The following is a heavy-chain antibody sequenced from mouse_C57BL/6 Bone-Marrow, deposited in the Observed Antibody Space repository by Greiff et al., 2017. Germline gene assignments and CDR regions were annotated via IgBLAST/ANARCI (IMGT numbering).Heavy chain of an antibody. V-gene: IGHV5-4*03. CDR2: ISDGGSYT. J-gene: IGHJ2*01. Sequence: DVKLVESGGGLVKPGGSLKLSCAASGFTFSSYAMSWVRQTPEKRLEWVATISDGGSYTYYPDNVKGRFTISRDNAKNNLYLQMSHLKSEDTAMYYCARPGPYDYYFDYWGQGTTLTVSS. CDR3: ARPGPYDYYFDY. D-gene: IGHD2-4*01. CDR1: GFTFSSYA.